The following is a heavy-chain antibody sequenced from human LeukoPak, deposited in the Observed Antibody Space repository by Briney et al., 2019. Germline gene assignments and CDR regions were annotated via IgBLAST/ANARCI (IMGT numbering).Heavy chain of an antibody. CDR3: ARVEARSSDDSGYPF. J-gene: IGHJ4*02. CDR2: ISPNNGGT. Sequence: ASVKVSCKASGYSFTSFYVHWVRQAPGQGPEWMGWISPNNGGTKYARQFQGRITLTRDTSITTAYMDLTRLTSNDTAVYYCARVEARSSDDSGYPFWGQGTLVSVSS. D-gene: IGHD5-12*01. V-gene: IGHV1-2*02. CDR1: GYSFTSFY.